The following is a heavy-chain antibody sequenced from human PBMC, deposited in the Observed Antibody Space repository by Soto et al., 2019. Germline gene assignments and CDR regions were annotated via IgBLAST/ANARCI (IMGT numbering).Heavy chain of an antibody. CDR1: GGTFSSYA. J-gene: IGHJ4*02. CDR3: AKGHPPTGYDTLIDY. CDR2: IIPIFGTA. Sequence: ASVKVSCKASGGTFSSYAISWVRQAPGQGLEWMGGIIPIFGTANYAQKFQGRVTITADESTSTAYMELNSLRAEDTAVYYCAKGHPPTGYDTLIDYWGQGTLVTVSS. D-gene: IGHD5-12*01. V-gene: IGHV1-69*13.